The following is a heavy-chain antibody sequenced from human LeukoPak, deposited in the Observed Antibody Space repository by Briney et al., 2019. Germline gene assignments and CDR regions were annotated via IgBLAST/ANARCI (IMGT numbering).Heavy chain of an antibody. Sequence: PGGSLRLSCAVSGFTFTSYWMSWVRQAPGKGLEWVANINQGANLLHYVDSVKGRFTVSRDNAKNSLYLQLNSLRVEDTAVYYCARIDDTNNYIDYWGQGTPVTVSS. D-gene: IGHD2-8*01. V-gene: IGHV3-7*01. CDR3: ARIDDTNNYIDY. CDR1: GFTFTSYW. CDR2: INQGANLL. J-gene: IGHJ4*02.